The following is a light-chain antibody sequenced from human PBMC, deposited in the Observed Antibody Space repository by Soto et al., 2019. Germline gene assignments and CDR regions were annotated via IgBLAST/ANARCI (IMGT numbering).Light chain of an antibody. CDR2: EVN. J-gene: IGLJ1*01. Sequence: QSALTQPASASGSPGQSITISCTGTSSDVGGYTYVSWYQQHPGKAPKLMIYEVNKRPSGVSNRFSGSKSGNTASLTISGLQAEDEADYYCSSYTSSSTLVFGTGTKVTV. CDR1: SSDVGGYTY. CDR3: SSYTSSSTLV. V-gene: IGLV2-14*01.